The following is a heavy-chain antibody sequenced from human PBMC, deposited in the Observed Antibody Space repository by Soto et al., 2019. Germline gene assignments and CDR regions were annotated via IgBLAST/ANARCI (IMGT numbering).Heavy chain of an antibody. CDR2: IKHDGSEI. CDR1: GFGFSGYS. J-gene: IGHJ6*02. CDR3: VRVGWGYSYGNGMDG. D-gene: IGHD5-18*01. Sequence: GGSLRLSCLASGFGFSGYSMHWVRQAPRKGLDWVAVIKHDGSEIYYADSVKGRFTISKDDSKNTLHLQMNALRVDDTALYYCVRVGWGYSYGNGMDGWGQGTTVTVSS. V-gene: IGHV3-30-3*01.